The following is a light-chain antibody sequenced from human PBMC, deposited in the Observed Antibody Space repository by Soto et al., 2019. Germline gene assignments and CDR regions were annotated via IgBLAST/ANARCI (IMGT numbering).Light chain of an antibody. CDR2: EVS. Sequence: QSALTQPASVSGSPGQSITISCTGTSSDDGGYNYVTWYQQHPGKAPKLMIYEVSNRPSGVSNRFSGSKSGNTASLTISGLQAEEEADYYCSSYTSSSTLVFGTGTKLTVL. CDR1: SSDDGGYNY. V-gene: IGLV2-14*01. J-gene: IGLJ1*01. CDR3: SSYTSSSTLV.